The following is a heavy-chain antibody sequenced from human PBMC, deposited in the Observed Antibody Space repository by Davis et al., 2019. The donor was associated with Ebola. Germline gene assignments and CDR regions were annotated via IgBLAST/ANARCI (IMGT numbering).Heavy chain of an antibody. CDR3: ARDRQQLVYNSFDS. J-gene: IGHJ5*01. Sequence: HSQTLSLTCAISGDSISSNTAAWNLIRQSPSRGLEWLGKTYYRSKWYHDYAASVESRITISPDTSKNQFSLHLNSVTPEDTAVYYCARDRQQLVYNSFDSWGQGTLVTVSS. CDR2: TYYRSKWYH. CDR1: GDSISSNTAA. V-gene: IGHV6-1*01. D-gene: IGHD6-13*01.